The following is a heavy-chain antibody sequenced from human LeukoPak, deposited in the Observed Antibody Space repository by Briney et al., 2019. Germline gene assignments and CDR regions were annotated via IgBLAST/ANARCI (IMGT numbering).Heavy chain of an antibody. CDR2: IYYSGST. CDR3: ARIITDTYYYYYYMDV. J-gene: IGHJ6*03. CDR1: GGSISSYY. V-gene: IGHV4-59*08. Sequence: PSETLSLTCTVSGGSISSYYWSWIRQPPGKGLEWIGYIYYSGSTNYNPSLKSRVTISVDTSKNQFSLKLSSVTAADTAVYYCARIITDTYYYYYYMDVWGKGTTVTVSS. D-gene: IGHD3-22*01.